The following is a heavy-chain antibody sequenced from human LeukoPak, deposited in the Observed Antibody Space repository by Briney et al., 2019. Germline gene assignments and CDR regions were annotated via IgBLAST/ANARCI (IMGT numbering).Heavy chain of an antibody. D-gene: IGHD3-9*01. J-gene: IGHJ6*02. V-gene: IGHV4-39*07. CDR3: ARVPGLTGYPYYYYGMDV. Sequence: SETLSLTCTVSGGSISSSSYYWGWIRQPPGKGLEWIGSIYYSGSTYYNPSLKSRVTISVDTSKNQFSLKLSSVTAADTAVYYCARVPGLTGYPYYYYGMDVWGQGTTVTVSS. CDR1: GGSISSSSYY. CDR2: IYYSGST.